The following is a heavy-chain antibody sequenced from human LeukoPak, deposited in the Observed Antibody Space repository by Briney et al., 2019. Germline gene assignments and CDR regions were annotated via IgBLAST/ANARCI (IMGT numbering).Heavy chain of an antibody. CDR3: ARGRGSYGWFDP. J-gene: IGHJ5*02. D-gene: IGHD3-10*01. Sequence: PGGSLRLSCAASGFTLSDYWMHWVRQAPGRGLVWVSRIYSDGGSPTYADSVKSRFTISRDNAKNTLYLQMNSLSVEDTAVYYCARGRGSYGWFDPWGQGTLVTVSS. V-gene: IGHV3-74*01. CDR2: IYSDGGSP. CDR1: GFTLSDYW.